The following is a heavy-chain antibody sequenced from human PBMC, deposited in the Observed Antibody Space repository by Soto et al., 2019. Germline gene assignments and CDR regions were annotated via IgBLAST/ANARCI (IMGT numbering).Heavy chain of an antibody. CDR3: ARSAAVVGLDY. CDR1: EFSFSDYW. Sequence: EVQLVESGGGFVQPGGSLRLSGSASEFSFSDYWMTWVRQAPGKELEWVASIKKDGSEKSYVDSVKGRFTISRDNAKNSLSLHMSSLRDEDTAFYYCARSAAVVGLDYWGHGALVTVSS. CDR2: IKKDGSEK. D-gene: IGHD6-19*01. J-gene: IGHJ4*01. V-gene: IGHV3-7*01.